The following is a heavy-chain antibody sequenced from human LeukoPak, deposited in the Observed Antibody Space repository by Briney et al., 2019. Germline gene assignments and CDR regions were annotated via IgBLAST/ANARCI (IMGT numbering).Heavy chain of an antibody. D-gene: IGHD3-22*01. CDR3: ARVEGKYYYDSSGYYLYEYFDY. V-gene: IGHV1-8*01. J-gene: IGHJ4*02. CDR1: GYTLTSYD. CDR2: MNPNSGNT. Sequence: ASVKVSCKASGYTLTSYDINWVRQATGQGLEWMGWMNPNSGNTGYAQKFQGRVTMTRNTSISTAYMELSSLRSEDTAVYYCARVEGKYYYDSSGYYLYEYFDYWGQGTLVTVSS.